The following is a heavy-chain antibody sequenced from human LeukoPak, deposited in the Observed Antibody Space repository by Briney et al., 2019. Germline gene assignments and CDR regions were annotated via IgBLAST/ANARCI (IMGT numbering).Heavy chain of an antibody. CDR3: ATSTLELSAFDI. D-gene: IGHD1-1*01. CDR2: IYYSGST. V-gene: IGHV4-39*01. J-gene: IGHJ3*02. CDR1: GGSISSSSYY. Sequence: PSETLSLTCTVSGGSISSSSYYWGWIRQPPGKGLEWIGSIYYSGSTYYNPSLKSRVTISVDTSKNQFSLKLSSVTAADTAVYYCATSTLELSAFDIWGQGTMVTVSS.